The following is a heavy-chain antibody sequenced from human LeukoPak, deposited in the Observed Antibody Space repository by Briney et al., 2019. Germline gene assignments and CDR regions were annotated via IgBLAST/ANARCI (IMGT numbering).Heavy chain of an antibody. J-gene: IGHJ4*02. CDR2: ISGSSGHT. CDR1: GLTFSSYA. D-gene: IGHD3-3*01. CDR3: AKVGFSEMEWLLYSDH. V-gene: IGHV3-23*01. Sequence: GGSLRLSCAASGLTFSSYAMSWVRQAPGKGLEWVSAISGSSGHTYYADSVKGRFTTSRDNSKNTLYLQMNSLRAEDTAVYYCAKVGFSEMEWLLYSDHWGQGTLVTVSS.